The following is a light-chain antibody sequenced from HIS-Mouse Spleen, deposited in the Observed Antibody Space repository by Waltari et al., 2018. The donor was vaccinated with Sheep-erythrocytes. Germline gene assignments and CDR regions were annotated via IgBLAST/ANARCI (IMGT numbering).Light chain of an antibody. CDR2: YVS. Sequence: QSALTQPASVSGSPGQSITISCTGTSSDVGGYNFATWYQHHPGKAPKLLIYYVSTRPSGVSNRFSGSKSGNTASLTISGLQAEDEADYYCSSYTSSSTLVVFGGGTKLTVL. CDR3: SSYTSSSTLVV. V-gene: IGLV2-14*03. J-gene: IGLJ2*01. CDR1: SSDVGGYNF.